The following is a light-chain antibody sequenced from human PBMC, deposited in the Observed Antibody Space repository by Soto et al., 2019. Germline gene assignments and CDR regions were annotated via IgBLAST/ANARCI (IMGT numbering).Light chain of an antibody. CDR2: GAS. J-gene: IGKJ1*01. V-gene: IGKV3-20*01. Sequence: EIVLTQSPGTLSLSPGERASLSCRASQTVSSVHLAWYQHKPGQAPRLLIYGASRRATGVPDRFSGSGSGTDFTLTISRPEPEDFAVYYCQQYDNSLWTFGQGTKVEVK. CDR3: QQYDNSLWT. CDR1: QTVSSVH.